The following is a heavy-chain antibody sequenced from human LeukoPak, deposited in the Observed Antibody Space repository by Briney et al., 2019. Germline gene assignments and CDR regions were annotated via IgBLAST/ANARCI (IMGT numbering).Heavy chain of an antibody. D-gene: IGHD1-1*01. CDR3: ATHWRGR. V-gene: IGHV3-7*03. Sequence: GSLRLSCAASGFSLSGYWMSWVRRAPGKGPEWVANIKEDGSRRYYSESVRGRFTISRDNSENSLYLQMNSLRAEDTAVYYCATHWRGRWGQGTLVTVSS. J-gene: IGHJ4*02. CDR2: IKEDGSRR. CDR1: GFSLSGYW.